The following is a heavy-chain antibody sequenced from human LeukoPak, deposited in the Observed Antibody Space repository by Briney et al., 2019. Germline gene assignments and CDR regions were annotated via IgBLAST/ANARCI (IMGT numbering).Heavy chain of an antibody. D-gene: IGHD1-26*01. Sequence: GGSLRLSCSVSGFTFSSHAMHSVRQAPGKGLECVAYISYDGSFQYHADSVKGRFTISRDNSKDILYLQMNSLRVDDSATYYCVGEVGSRQMNSWGQGTLVTVSS. CDR3: VGEVGSRQMNS. CDR2: ISYDGSFQ. CDR1: GFTFSSHA. J-gene: IGHJ5*02. V-gene: IGHV3-30-3*01.